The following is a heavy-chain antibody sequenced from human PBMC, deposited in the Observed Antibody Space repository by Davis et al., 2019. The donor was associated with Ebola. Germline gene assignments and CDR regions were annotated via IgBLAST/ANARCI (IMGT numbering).Heavy chain of an antibody. CDR1: GYTFTGYY. CDR3: ARPKTRAHDSSGYLDAFDI. J-gene: IGHJ3*02. CDR2: IIPIFGTA. V-gene: IGHV1-69*05. D-gene: IGHD3-22*01. Sequence: SVKVSCKASGYTFTGYYMHWVRQAPGQGLEWMGGIIPIFGTANYAQKFQGRVTITRDTSASTAYMELSSLRSEDTAVYYCARPKTRAHDSSGYLDAFDIWGQGTMVTVSS.